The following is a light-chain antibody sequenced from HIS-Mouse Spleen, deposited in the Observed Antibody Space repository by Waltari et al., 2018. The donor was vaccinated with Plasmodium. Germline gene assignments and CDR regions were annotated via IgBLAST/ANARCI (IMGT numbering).Light chain of an antibody. Sequence: QSALTQPPSASGSPGQSVTISCTGTSSDVGGYNYVSWYQQHPGKAPKLMIYEVSKRPSGVPDRFSCSKSGNTASLTVSGLQAEDDADYYCSSYAGSNNLVFGGGTKLTVL. CDR2: EVS. CDR1: SSDVGGYNY. J-gene: IGLJ2*01. V-gene: IGLV2-8*01. CDR3: SSYAGSNNLV.